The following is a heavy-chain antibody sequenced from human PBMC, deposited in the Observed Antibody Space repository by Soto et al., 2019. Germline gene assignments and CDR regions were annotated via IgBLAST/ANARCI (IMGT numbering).Heavy chain of an antibody. CDR2: ISGSGGST. V-gene: IGHV3-23*01. CDR1: GFTFSIYA. Sequence: LRLSCAASGFTFSIYAMSWVRQAPGKGLEWVSAISGSGGSTYYADSVKGRFTISRDNSKNTLYLQMNSLRAEDTAVYYCAKDETRFGVVIRWFDYWGQGTLVTVSS. J-gene: IGHJ4*02. CDR3: AKDETRFGVVIRWFDY. D-gene: IGHD3-3*01.